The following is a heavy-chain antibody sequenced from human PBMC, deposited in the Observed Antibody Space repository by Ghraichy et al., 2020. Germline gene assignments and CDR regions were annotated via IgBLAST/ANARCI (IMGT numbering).Heavy chain of an antibody. CDR1: GGSISSYY. Sequence: SETLSLTCTVSGGSISSYYWSWIRQPAGKGLEWIGRIYTSGSTNYNPSLKSRVTMSVDTSKNQFSLKLSSVTAADTAVYYCAREMTYYDFWSGYRGGSYGMDVWGQGTTVTVSS. CDR3: AREMTYYDFWSGYRGGSYGMDV. D-gene: IGHD3-3*01. J-gene: IGHJ6*02. V-gene: IGHV4-4*07. CDR2: IYTSGST.